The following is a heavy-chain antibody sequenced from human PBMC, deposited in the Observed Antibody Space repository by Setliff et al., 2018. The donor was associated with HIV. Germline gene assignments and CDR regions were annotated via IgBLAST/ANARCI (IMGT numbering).Heavy chain of an antibody. CDR3: AKAAPGSIPGFPEYFHH. CDR2: IYTSGST. CDR1: GGSISSYY. Sequence: SETLSLTCTVSGGSISSYYWSWIRQPAGKGLEWIGRIYTSGSTNYNPSLKSRVTMSVDTSKNHFSLKLTSVTAADSAVYFCAKAAPGSIPGFPEYFHHWGQGTLVTVS. V-gene: IGHV4-4*07. J-gene: IGHJ1*01. D-gene: IGHD2-15*01.